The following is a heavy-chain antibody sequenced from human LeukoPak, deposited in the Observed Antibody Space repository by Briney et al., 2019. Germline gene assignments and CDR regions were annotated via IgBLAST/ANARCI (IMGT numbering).Heavy chain of an antibody. D-gene: IGHD3-10*01. CDR2: IIPIFGTA. J-gene: IGHJ6*04. CDR3: ARLMDYYASGTYGRYAMDV. CDR1: GGTFSSYT. Sequence: SVMVSCKASGGTFSSYTISWVRQAPAQGLEWMGGIIPIFGTANYAQKFQGRVTITADESTSTAYMELNSLRSEDTAMYYCARLMDYYASGTYGRYAMDVWGKGTTVTVTS. V-gene: IGHV1-69*13.